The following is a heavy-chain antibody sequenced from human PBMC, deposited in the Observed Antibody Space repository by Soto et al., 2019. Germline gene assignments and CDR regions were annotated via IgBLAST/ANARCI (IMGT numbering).Heavy chain of an antibody. CDR2: IYYAGSS. CDR3: ARTYGGYYDF. V-gene: IGHV4-59*01. CDR1: GGSINNYY. J-gene: IGHJ4*02. D-gene: IGHD2-8*01. Sequence: SETLSLTCTVSGGSINNYYWSWIRQPPGDGLEWIGSIYYAGSSNYNPSLNSRVTISLDTSKNHFSLKLSSVTAADTAVYYCARTYGGYYDFWGQGTLVTVSS.